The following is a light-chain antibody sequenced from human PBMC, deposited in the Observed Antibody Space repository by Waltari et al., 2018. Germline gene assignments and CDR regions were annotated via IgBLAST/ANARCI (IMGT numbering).Light chain of an antibody. Sequence: QSALTQTASVSGSPGQSITLSCTGPRSDAGAYNSVSWYQQHPGKVPKLIIYDVSHRPSGVSFRFSGSKSDNTASLTISGLQAEDEADYYCISYTTSDTMIFGGGTKLTVL. CDR1: RSDAGAYNS. J-gene: IGLJ2*01. V-gene: IGLV2-14*03. CDR3: ISYTTSDTMI. CDR2: DVS.